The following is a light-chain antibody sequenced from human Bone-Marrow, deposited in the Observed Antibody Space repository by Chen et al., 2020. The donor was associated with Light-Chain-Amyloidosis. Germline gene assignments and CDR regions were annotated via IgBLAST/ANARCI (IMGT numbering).Light chain of an antibody. CDR3: PVWDRSSDRPV. Sequence: SYVLLQPSSVSVAPGHTATIACGGKNIGSTSEHSYQQTPGQAALLVVYDDSDRPSGIPERLAGTTSGNTATLTISRVEAGDEADYYCPVWDRSSDRPVFGGGTKLTVL. V-gene: IGLV3-21*02. CDR2: DDS. J-gene: IGLJ3*02. CDR1: NIGSTS.